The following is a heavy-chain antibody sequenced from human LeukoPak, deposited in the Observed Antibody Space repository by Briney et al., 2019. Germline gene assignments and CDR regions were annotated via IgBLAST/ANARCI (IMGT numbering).Heavy chain of an antibody. J-gene: IGHJ6*02. CDR3: ARGGRFLEWLLVDYYYYGMDV. V-gene: IGHV3-21*01. D-gene: IGHD3-3*01. CDR2: ISSSSSSI. Sequence: GGSLRLSCAASGFTFSSYSMNWVRQAPGKGLEWVSSISSSSSSIYCGDWVEGRCTISRENAKTSLYLPMNSLRAEDRAVYYCARGGRFLEWLLVDYYYYGMDVWGQGTTVTVSS. CDR1: GFTFSSYS.